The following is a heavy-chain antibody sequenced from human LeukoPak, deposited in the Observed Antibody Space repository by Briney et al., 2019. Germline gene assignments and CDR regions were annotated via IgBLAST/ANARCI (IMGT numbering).Heavy chain of an antibody. D-gene: IGHD2-21*01. J-gene: IGHJ6*03. V-gene: IGHV3-15*01. CDR3: AYLRPNGYYYYYMDV. CDR2: LKSRVDGGAA. CDR1: GFIFTNAW. Sequence: PGGSLRLSCEASGFIFTNAWMNWVRLAPGKGLEWVGRLKSRVDGGAADYAAPVKGRFTISRDDSKDTLYLQMNSLKTEDTGIYYCAYLRPNGYYYYYMDVWGKGTTVTVAS.